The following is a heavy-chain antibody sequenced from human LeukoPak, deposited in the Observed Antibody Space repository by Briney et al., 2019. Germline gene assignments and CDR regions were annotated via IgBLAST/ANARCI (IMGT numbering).Heavy chain of an antibody. CDR3: AREWYDYGGDSEGY. CDR2: IKEDGRQA. CDR1: GSTFNGHW. V-gene: IGHV3-7*01. J-gene: IGHJ4*02. D-gene: IGHD4-23*01. Sequence: GGSLRLSCVGSGSTFNGHWLTWVRQAPGRGLEWVASIKEDGRQAYYMDSVKGQFTISRDNSKKSLYLQMNSLRIEDTAVYYCAREWYDYGGDSEGYWGQGTLVSVSS.